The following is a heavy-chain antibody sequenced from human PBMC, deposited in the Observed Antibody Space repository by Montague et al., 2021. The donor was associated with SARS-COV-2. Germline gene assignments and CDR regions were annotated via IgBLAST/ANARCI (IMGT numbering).Heavy chain of an antibody. CDR2: IGGGGDTT. CDR1: GFTFSTYA. J-gene: IGHJ6*02. CDR3: AKDSRYSSGV. Sequence: SLRLSCAASGFTFSTYAMSWVRQAPGKGLEWVSTIGGGGDTTYYADSVKGRFTISRDNSKNTVFLQMNSLRAEVTATYYCAKDSRYSSGVWGQGTTVTVSS. V-gene: IGHV3-23*01. D-gene: IGHD6-19*01.